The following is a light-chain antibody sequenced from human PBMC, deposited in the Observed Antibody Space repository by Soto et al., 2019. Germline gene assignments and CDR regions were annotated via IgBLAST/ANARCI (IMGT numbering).Light chain of an antibody. Sequence: EIVMTQSPVTLSVSPGERATLSCRASQSISSNLAWYQHKPGQAPRLLIFGASTRATAVPARFSGSGSGTEFTLTISSLQSEAFALYFCLPPKSSPRTFGSAT. CDR1: QSISSN. CDR3: LPPKSSPRT. J-gene: IGKJ1*01. CDR2: GAS. V-gene: IGKV3-15*01.